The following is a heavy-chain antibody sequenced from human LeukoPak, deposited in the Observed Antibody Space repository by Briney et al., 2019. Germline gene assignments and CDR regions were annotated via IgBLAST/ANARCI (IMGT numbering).Heavy chain of an antibody. CDR1: GGSISNFY. CDR3: ATSGNMIRGFPPYY. CDR2: IFHGGST. J-gene: IGHJ4*01. V-gene: IGHV4-59*08. Sequence: PSETLSLTCTVSGGSISNFYWSWIRQPPGKGLEWLGYIFHGGSTTYNPSLRGRVTISVDTSKNQFSLNLSSVTAADTAVYHCATSGNMIRGFPPYYWGHGTLVTVSS. D-gene: IGHD3-10*01.